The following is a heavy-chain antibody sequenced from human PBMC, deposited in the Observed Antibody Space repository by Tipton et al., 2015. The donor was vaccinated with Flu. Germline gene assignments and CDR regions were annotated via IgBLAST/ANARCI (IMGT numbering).Heavy chain of an antibody. CDR1: GDSINSYY. J-gene: IGHJ6*02. V-gene: IGHV4-59*07. CDR2: IFYNGST. D-gene: IGHD3-16*01. Sequence: TLSLTCTVSGDSINSYYWSWIRQPPGKGLEWIGYIFYNGSTNYNPSLKSRVTISADTSKNQFSLKLTSVTAADTAVYYCARTTYDYSNYGTPGAYGMDVWGQGTTVTVSS. CDR3: ARTTYDYSNYGTPGAYGMDV.